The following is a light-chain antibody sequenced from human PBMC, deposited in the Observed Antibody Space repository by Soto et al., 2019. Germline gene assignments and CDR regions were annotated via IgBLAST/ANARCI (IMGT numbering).Light chain of an antibody. V-gene: IGLV2-14*03. Sequence: QSALTQPASVSGSPGQSITISCSGTSSDIGSYNHVAWYQQFPGKSRKLMIYAVSDRPSGVSDRFSGSKSGITASLTISGLQTEDEADYYCISYTDRQSYLFGTGTKVTVL. J-gene: IGLJ1*01. CDR2: AVS. CDR1: SSDIGSYNH. CDR3: ISYTDRQSYL.